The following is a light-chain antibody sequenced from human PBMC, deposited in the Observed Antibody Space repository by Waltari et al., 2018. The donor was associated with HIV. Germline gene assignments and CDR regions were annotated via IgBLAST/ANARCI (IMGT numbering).Light chain of an antibody. Sequence: SSELTQPPSVSVSPGQTATITCSGAKLGDNYVFWYQQKPGQSPVLVISQDIKRPSGIPERFSGSNSGNTATLTISGTQAMDEADYYCQAWDSSTAVFGTGTKVTVL. J-gene: IGLJ1*01. CDR3: QAWDSSTAV. CDR2: QDI. V-gene: IGLV3-1*01. CDR1: KLGDNY.